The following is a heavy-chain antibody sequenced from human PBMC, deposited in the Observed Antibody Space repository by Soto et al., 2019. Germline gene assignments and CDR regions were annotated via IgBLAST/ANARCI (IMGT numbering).Heavy chain of an antibody. D-gene: IGHD5-18*01. CDR3: ATAAFPGSKPGDTSWFDS. CDR1: GYTLTELS. Sequence: GASVKVSCKVSGYTLTELSMHWVRQAPGKGLEWMGGFDPEDGETIYAQKFQGRVTMTEDTSTDTAYMELSSLRSEDTAVYYCATAAFPGSKPGDTSWFDSWGQGTLATVSS. V-gene: IGHV1-24*01. J-gene: IGHJ5*01. CDR2: FDPEDGET.